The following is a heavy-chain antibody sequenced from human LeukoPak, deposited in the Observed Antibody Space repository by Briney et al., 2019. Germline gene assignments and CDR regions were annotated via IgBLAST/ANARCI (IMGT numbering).Heavy chain of an antibody. J-gene: IGHJ4*02. Sequence: SVKVSCKASGGTFSSYAISWVRQAPGQGLEWMGRIIPIFGTANYAQKFQGRVTMTRNTSISTAYMELSSLRSEDTAVYYCARGFKRYSGSLLGYWGQGTLVTVSS. CDR1: GGTFSSYA. D-gene: IGHD1-26*01. CDR2: IIPIFGTA. V-gene: IGHV1-69*05. CDR3: ARGFKRYSGSLLGY.